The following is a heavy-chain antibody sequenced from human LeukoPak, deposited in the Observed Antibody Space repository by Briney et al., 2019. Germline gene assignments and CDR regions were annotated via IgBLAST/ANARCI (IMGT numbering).Heavy chain of an antibody. J-gene: IGHJ5*02. D-gene: IGHD3-22*01. CDR2: IRYDGSNK. CDR3: ASEINYYDSSGLP. CDR1: GFTFSSYG. Sequence: GGSLRLSCAASGFTFSSYGMHWVRQAPGKGLEWVAFIRYDGSNKYYADSVKGRFTISRDNSKNTLYLQMNSLRAEDTAVYYCASEINYYDSSGLPWGQGTLVTVSS. V-gene: IGHV3-30*02.